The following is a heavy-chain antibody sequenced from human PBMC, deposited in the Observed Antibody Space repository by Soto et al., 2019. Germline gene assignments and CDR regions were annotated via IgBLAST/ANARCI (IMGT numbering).Heavy chain of an antibody. Sequence: SETLSLTCTVSGGSISGYYWSWMRLPPEKGLEWIGNIHYGGNTNYNPSLESRVTISVDTSKNQFSLKVNSVTAADTAVYYCARDKITGLFDYWGQGTLVTVSS. CDR3: ARDKITGLFDY. D-gene: IGHD2-8*02. J-gene: IGHJ4*02. CDR1: GGSISGYY. CDR2: IHYGGNT. V-gene: IGHV4-59*12.